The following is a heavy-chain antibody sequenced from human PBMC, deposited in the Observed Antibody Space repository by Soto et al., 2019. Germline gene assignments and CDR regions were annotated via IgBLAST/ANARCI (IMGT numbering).Heavy chain of an antibody. CDR2: IRSGSSSGNTI. D-gene: IGHD6-19*01. V-gene: IGHV3-48*02. CDR1: GFSFSSYA. CDR3: APSGSSGWAFDY. J-gene: IGHJ4*02. Sequence: PGGSLRLSCAASGFSFSSYAMNWARQAPGKGLEWVSYIRSGSSSGNTIYYADSVKSRFTICRDNAKSSLYLQMNSLRDEDAAVYYCAPSGSSGWAFDYWGPGTLVTVSS.